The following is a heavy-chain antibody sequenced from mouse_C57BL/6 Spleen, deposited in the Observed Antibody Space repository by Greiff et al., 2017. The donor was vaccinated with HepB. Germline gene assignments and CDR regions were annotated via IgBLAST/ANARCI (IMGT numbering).Heavy chain of an antibody. CDR1: GYTFTSYG. D-gene: IGHD2-5*01. CDR2: IYPRSGNT. V-gene: IGHV1-81*01. J-gene: IGHJ4*01. Sequence: QVQLQQSGAELARPGASVKLSCKASGYTFTSYGISWVKQRTGQGLEWIGEIYPRSGNTYYNEKFKGKATLTADKSSSTAYMELRSLTSEDSAVYFCARGDSNHYYAMDYWGQGTSVTVSS. CDR3: ARGDSNHYYAMDY.